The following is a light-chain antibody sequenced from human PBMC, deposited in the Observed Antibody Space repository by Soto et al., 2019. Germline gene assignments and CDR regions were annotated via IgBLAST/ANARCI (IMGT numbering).Light chain of an antibody. V-gene: IGKV3-15*01. J-gene: IGKJ1*01. CDR1: QSVSSN. CDR3: QQHNNWPPWT. Sequence: EIVMTQSPATLSVSPGERATLSCRASQSVSSNLAWYQQKPGQAPRLLMYGASTRATGIPDRFSGSGSGTEFTLTINSLQSEDFAVYSCQQHNNWPPWTFGQGTKVEIK. CDR2: GAS.